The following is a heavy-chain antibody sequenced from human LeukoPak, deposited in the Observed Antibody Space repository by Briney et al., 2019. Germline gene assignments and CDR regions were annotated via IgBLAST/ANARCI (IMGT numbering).Heavy chain of an antibody. V-gene: IGHV4-31*03. CDR2: IYYSGST. Sequence: SETLSLTCTVSGGSISSGGYYWSWIRQHPGTGLEWIGYIYYSGSTYYNPSLKSRVTIPVDTSKNQFSLKLSSVTAADTAVYYCATLLSSGDMDVWGQGTTVTVSS. J-gene: IGHJ6*02. CDR3: ATLLSSGDMDV. D-gene: IGHD6-6*01. CDR1: GGSISSGGYY.